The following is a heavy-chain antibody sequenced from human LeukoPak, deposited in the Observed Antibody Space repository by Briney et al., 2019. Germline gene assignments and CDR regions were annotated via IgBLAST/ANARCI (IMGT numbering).Heavy chain of an antibody. Sequence: PGGSLRLSCAASGLTFSSYAMHWVRQAPGKGLEWVAVISYDGNNKYYADSVQGRFTISRDNSKNTLYLQINSLRAEDTAVYYCAKDGVWGSYRYSYFDYWGQGTLVTVSS. CDR2: ISYDGNNK. D-gene: IGHD3-16*02. CDR3: AKDGVWGSYRYSYFDY. CDR1: GLTFSSYA. J-gene: IGHJ4*02. V-gene: IGHV3-30*18.